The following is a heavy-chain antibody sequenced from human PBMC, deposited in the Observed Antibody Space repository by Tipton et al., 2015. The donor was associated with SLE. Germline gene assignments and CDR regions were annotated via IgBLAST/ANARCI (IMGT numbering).Heavy chain of an antibody. D-gene: IGHD1-26*01. Sequence: QLVQSGAEVKKPGASVKVSCKASGYTFTSYDINWVRQATGQGLEWMGWMNPNSGNTGYAQKLQGRVTMTTDTSTSTAYMELRSLRSDDTAVYYCARDPPGGPGANYYYMDVWGKGTTVTVSS. CDR2: MNPNSGNT. CDR1: GYTFTSYD. CDR3: ARDPPGGPGANYYYMDV. J-gene: IGHJ6*03. V-gene: IGHV1-8*01.